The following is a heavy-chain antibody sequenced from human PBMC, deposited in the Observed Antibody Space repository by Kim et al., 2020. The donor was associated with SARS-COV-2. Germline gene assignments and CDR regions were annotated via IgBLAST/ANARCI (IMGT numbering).Heavy chain of an antibody. V-gene: IGHV7-4-1*02. D-gene: IGHD6-19*01. CDR3: ARAVAGYYYYGMDV. Sequence: QGFTGRFVFSSDTSVSTAYLQISSLKAEDTAVYYCARAVAGYYYYGMDVWGQGTTVTVSS. J-gene: IGHJ6*02.